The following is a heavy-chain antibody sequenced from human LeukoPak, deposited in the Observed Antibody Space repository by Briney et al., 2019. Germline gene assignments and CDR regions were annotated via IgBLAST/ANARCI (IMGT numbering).Heavy chain of an antibody. CDR2: IYYSGST. D-gene: IGHD3-10*01. Sequence: SETLSLXXXXXXGSISSYYWSWIRQPPGKGLEWIGYIYYSGSTNYNPSLKSRVTISVDASKNQFSLKLSSVTAADTAVYYCARGGFGERPDYYFDYWGQGTLVTVSS. CDR3: ARGGFGERPDYYFDY. CDR1: XGSISSYY. J-gene: IGHJ4*02. V-gene: IGHV4-59*01.